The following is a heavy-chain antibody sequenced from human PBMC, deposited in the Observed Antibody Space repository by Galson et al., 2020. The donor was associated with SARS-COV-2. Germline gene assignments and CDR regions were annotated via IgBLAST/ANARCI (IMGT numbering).Heavy chain of an antibody. J-gene: IGHJ6*02. V-gene: IGHV4-59*08. CDR2: IYYSGST. CDR3: ARGYDSLDV. CDR1: GGSISSYY. D-gene: IGHD3-3*01. Sequence: ETSETLSLTCTVSGGSISSYYWSWIRQPPGKGLAWIGYIYYSGSTTYNPSLKSRVTISVDTSKNQFSLKLSAVTAADTAVYYCARGYDSLDVWGQGTTVTVSS.